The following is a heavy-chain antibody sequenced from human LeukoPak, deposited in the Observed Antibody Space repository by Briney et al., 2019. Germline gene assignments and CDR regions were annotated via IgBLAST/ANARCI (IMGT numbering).Heavy chain of an antibody. D-gene: IGHD5-18*01. CDR2: IRYDGNNQ. CDR1: GFTFSSYA. Sequence: GGSLRLSCAASGFTFSSYAMSWVRQAPGKGLEWVAFIRYDGNNQYYADSVKGRFTISRDNSKNTLYLQMNSLRAEDTAVYYCTKEEQQLWFFDYWGQGTLVTVSS. CDR3: TKEEQQLWFFDY. V-gene: IGHV3-30*02. J-gene: IGHJ4*02.